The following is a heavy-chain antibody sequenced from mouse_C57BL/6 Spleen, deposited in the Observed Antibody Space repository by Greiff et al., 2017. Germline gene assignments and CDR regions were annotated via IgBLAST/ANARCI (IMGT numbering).Heavy chain of an antibody. CDR1: GYTFTDYY. D-gene: IGHD1-1*01. V-gene: IGHV1-76*01. Sequence: QVQLQQSGAELVRPGASVKLSCKASGYTFTDYYINWVKQRPGQGLEWIARIYPGSGNTYYNEKFKGKATLTAEKSSSTAYMQLSRLTSEDSDVYFCARYDYGSSYIYYYAMDYWGQGTSGTVSA. CDR2: IYPGSGNT. J-gene: IGHJ4*01. CDR3: ARYDYGSSYIYYYAMDY.